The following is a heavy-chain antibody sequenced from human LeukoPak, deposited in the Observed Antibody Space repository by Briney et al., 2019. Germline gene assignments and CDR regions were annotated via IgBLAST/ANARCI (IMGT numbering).Heavy chain of an antibody. V-gene: IGHV3-21*01. CDR2: IDSNSNFM. D-gene: IGHD6-13*01. CDR3: AKDSHSWSRDY. Sequence: GSLRLSCAASGFTLGSYSMTWVRQAPGKGLEWGSLIDSNSNFMNYADSVKGRFTISRDNAKKSLYLEMNSLRAEDTAVYYCAKDSHSWSRDYWGQGTLVTVSS. J-gene: IGHJ4*02. CDR1: GFTLGSYS.